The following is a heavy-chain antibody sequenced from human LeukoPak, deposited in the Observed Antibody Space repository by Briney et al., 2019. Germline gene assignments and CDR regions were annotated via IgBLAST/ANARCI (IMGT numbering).Heavy chain of an antibody. CDR3: ARRITMVRGVIDWFDP. D-gene: IGHD3-10*01. Sequence: SETLSLTCTVSGGSISSDYWSWIRQPPGKGVEWIGYIQYSGSTNYNPSLKSRVTISVDTSKNQFSLKSSSVTAADTAVYYCARRITMVRGVIDWFDPWGQGTLVTVSS. CDR2: IQYSGST. CDR1: GGSISSDY. V-gene: IGHV4-59*01. J-gene: IGHJ5*02.